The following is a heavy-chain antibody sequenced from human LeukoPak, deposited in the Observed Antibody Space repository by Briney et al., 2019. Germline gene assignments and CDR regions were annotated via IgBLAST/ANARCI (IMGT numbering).Heavy chain of an antibody. CDR3: AKGHSGSYSPLFHY. D-gene: IGHD3-10*01. Sequence: HSGGSQRLSCAASGFTFSSYAMTWVRQAPGKGLQWVSIIGGSGDSIYYADSVKGRFTISRDNSQDTLYLQMNSLSAEDTAVYYCAKGHSGSYSPLFHYWGQGTLVTVSS. CDR2: IGGSGDSI. V-gene: IGHV3-23*01. CDR1: GFTFSSYA. J-gene: IGHJ4*02.